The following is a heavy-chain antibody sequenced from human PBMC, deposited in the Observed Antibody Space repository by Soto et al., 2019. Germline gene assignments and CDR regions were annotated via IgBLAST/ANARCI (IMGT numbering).Heavy chain of an antibody. J-gene: IGHJ3*02. CDR2: MNPNSGNT. D-gene: IGHD2-21*02. Sequence: QVQLVQSGAEVKKPGASVKVSCKASGNTFTSYDVNWLRQATGQGLEWMGWMNPNSGNTGYAQKFQGRVTMTRNTSISTAYMELRSLRSDDTAVYYCARTVAYCGGDCYGRHNDAFDIWGQGTMVTVSS. CDR1: GNTFTSYD. CDR3: ARTVAYCGGDCYGRHNDAFDI. V-gene: IGHV1-8*01.